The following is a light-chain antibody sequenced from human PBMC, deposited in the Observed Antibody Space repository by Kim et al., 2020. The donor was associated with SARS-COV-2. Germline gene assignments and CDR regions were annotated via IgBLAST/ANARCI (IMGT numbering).Light chain of an antibody. J-gene: IGLJ1*01. Sequence: GQRVTNSCSGSSSNIGINVVNWYQQLPGTAPKLLIDDSNQRPSGVPDRFSGSKSGTSASLAISGLQSEDEADYFCATWDDSLTGFVLGTGTKVTVL. CDR2: DSN. CDR1: SSNIGINV. V-gene: IGLV1-44*01. CDR3: ATWDDSLTGFV.